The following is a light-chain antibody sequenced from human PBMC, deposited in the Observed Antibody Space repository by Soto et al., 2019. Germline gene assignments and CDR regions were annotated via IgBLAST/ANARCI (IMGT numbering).Light chain of an antibody. V-gene: IGKV3-15*01. CDR2: GES. CDR1: QSVTYN. J-gene: IGKJ1*01. Sequence: EIVLTQSPGTLSLSPGERATLSCRATQSVTYNLAWYQQKPGKAPRXLXHGESTRNNGIPARFSGRGSGTEFTLTITSLQSEDVAAYYCQQYKDWLWTVGQGTK. CDR3: QQYKDWLWT.